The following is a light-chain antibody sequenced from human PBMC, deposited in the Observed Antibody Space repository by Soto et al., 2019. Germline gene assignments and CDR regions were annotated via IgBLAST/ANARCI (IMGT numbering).Light chain of an antibody. CDR3: HQYGSSPRT. Sequence: EIVLTQSPGTLSLSPGERATLSCRASQSVSSSYLAWYQQKPGQAPRLHIYGASSRATGIPDRFSGSGSGKDFTLTISRLEPEDFAVYYCHQYGSSPRTFGGGTKVEIK. V-gene: IGKV3-20*01. J-gene: IGKJ4*01. CDR1: QSVSSSY. CDR2: GAS.